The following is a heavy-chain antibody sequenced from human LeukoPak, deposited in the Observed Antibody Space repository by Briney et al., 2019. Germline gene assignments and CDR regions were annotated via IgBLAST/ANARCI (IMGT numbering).Heavy chain of an antibody. Sequence: AGGSLRLSCAASGFTFTNYAMSWVRQAPGKGLEWVSGISGSTIYYADSVKGRFTISRDNAKNSLYLQMNSLRAEDTAVYYCAELGITMIGGVWGKGTTVTISS. CDR3: AELGITMIGGV. J-gene: IGHJ6*04. CDR2: ISGSTI. CDR1: GFTFTNYA. D-gene: IGHD3-10*02. V-gene: IGHV3-69-1*02.